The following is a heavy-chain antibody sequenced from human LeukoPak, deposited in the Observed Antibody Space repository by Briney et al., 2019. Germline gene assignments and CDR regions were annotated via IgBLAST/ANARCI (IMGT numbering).Heavy chain of an antibody. CDR2: IKQDGSEK. J-gene: IGHJ4*02. CDR3: ARIGIAAAGPDY. Sequence: PGGSLRLSCAASGFTFSSYAMSWVRQAPGKGLEWVANIKQDGSEKYYVDSVKGRFTISRDNAKNSLYLQMNSLRAEDTAVYYCARIGIAAAGPDYWGQGTLVTVSS. D-gene: IGHD6-13*01. V-gene: IGHV3-7*01. CDR1: GFTFSSYA.